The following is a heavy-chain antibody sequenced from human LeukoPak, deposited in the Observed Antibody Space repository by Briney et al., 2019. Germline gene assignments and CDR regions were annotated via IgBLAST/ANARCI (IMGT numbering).Heavy chain of an antibody. V-gene: IGHV4-59*01. Sequence: SETLSLACTVSGGSISSYYWSWIRQPPGKGLEWIGYIYYSGSTNYNPSLKSRVTISVDTSKNQFSLKLSSVTAADTAVYYCAREGDYAERAFDIWGQGTMVTVSS. D-gene: IGHD4-17*01. CDR1: GGSISSYY. CDR2: IYYSGST. CDR3: AREGDYAERAFDI. J-gene: IGHJ3*02.